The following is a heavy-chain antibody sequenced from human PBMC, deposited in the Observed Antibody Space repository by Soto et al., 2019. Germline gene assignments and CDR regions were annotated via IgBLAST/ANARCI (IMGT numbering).Heavy chain of an antibody. Sequence: SETLSLTCTVSGGSISSSSYYWGWIRQPPGKGLEWIGSIYYSGSTYYNPSLKSRVTISVDTSKNQFSLKLSSVTAADTAVYYCARLRMVRGVISDYWGQGTLVTVSS. CDR1: GGSISSSSYY. V-gene: IGHV4-39*01. D-gene: IGHD3-10*01. CDR2: IYYSGST. CDR3: ARLRMVRGVISDY. J-gene: IGHJ4*02.